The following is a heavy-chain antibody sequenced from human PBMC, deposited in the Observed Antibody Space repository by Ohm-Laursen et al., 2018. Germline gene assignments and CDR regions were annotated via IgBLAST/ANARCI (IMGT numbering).Heavy chain of an antibody. V-gene: IGHV3-23*01. J-gene: IGHJ6*02. CDR2: ISGSGGST. D-gene: IGHD3-22*01. Sequence: LRLSCAASGFSFSNYAMSWVRQAPGKGLEWVSSISGSGGSTYYADSVKGRFTISRDNSKNTVYLQMNSLRAEDTAVYHCAKGMGFDSSVYYYYAMDVWGQGTTVTVSS. CDR1: GFSFSNYA. CDR3: AKGMGFDSSVYYYYAMDV.